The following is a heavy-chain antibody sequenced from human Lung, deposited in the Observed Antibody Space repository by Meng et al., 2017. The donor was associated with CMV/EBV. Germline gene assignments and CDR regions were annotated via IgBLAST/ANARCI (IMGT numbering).Heavy chain of an antibody. Sequence: SXXVSXKASGGTFSNYAFSWVRQAPGQGLEWMGGIIPIFGIANYAQKFQGRVTIATDESTSTAYMELISLRPEDTAVYYCARGRTGDCSSTSCYNYYYYYGMDVXGEGXTVTVSS. J-gene: IGHJ6*04. CDR3: ARGRTGDCSSTSCYNYYYYYGMDV. V-gene: IGHV1-69*05. CDR1: GGTFSNYA. CDR2: IIPIFGIA. D-gene: IGHD2-2*02.